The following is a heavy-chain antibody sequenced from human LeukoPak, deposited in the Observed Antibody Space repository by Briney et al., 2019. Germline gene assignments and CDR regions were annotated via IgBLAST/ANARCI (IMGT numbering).Heavy chain of an antibody. CDR2: IKHSGST. Sequence: SETLSLTCAVYGGSFSGYYWSWVRQPPGKGLEWIGEIKHSGSTHYNPSLKSRVTISVDTSKNQFSLKLSSVTAADTAVYYCARGSPLSIFGVVISYFDYWGQGTLVTVSS. J-gene: IGHJ4*02. CDR3: ARGSPLSIFGVVISYFDY. CDR1: GGSFSGYY. V-gene: IGHV4-34*01. D-gene: IGHD3-3*01.